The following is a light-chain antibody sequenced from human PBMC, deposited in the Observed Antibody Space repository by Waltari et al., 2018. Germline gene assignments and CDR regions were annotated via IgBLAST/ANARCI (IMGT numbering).Light chain of an antibody. CDR1: QSVSSSY. CDR3: QQYGSAPRT. V-gene: IGKV3-20*01. CDR2: GAS. J-gene: IGKJ1*01. Sequence: EIVLTQSPGTLSLSPGERATLSCRASQSVSSSYLAWYQQKPGQALRLLIYGASSRATGIADRFSGSGSGTDFTRTVSRLEPEDFAVYYCQQYGSAPRTFGQGTKVEIK.